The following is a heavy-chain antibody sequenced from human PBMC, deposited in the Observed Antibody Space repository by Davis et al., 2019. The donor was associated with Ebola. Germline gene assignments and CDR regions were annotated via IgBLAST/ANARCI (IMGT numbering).Heavy chain of an antibody. Sequence: ASVKVSCKASGYTFTTYGISWVRQAPGQGLEWMGWISAYNGNTNYAQNLQGRVTMTTDTSTSTAYMELRSLRSDDTAVYYCARVLRSGYEGTKNDFFLGYWGQGTLVTVSS. CDR1: GYTFTTYG. CDR3: ARVLRSGYEGTKNDFFLGY. V-gene: IGHV1-18*01. J-gene: IGHJ4*02. CDR2: ISAYNGNT. D-gene: IGHD5-12*01.